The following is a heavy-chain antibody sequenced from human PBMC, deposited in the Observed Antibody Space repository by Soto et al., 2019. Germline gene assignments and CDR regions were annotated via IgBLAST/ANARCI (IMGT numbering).Heavy chain of an antibody. D-gene: IGHD2-15*01. CDR3: AHIRRAGGSGFDY. Sequence: QITLKESGPTLVKPTQTLTLTCTFSGFSLSTSGEGVGWVRQPPGQALVWLVSIYWNDNERNRPSLKSRLSITKDTSRNQVVLTMTNMDPVDTATYYSAHIRRAGGSGFDYWGQGTLVTVSS. V-gene: IGHV2-5*01. J-gene: IGHJ4*02. CDR1: GFSLSTSGEG. CDR2: IYWNDNE.